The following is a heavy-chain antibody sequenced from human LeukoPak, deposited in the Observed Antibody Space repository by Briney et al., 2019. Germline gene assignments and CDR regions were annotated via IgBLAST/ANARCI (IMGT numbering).Heavy chain of an antibody. J-gene: IGHJ4*02. Sequence: GGSLRLSCAASGFTFSSYAMHWVRQAPGKGLEYVSAISSNGGSTYYANSVKGKFTISRDNAKNSLYLQMNSLRAEDTAVYYCARDYYDSSGYEAVFDYWGQGTLVTVSS. CDR1: GFTFSSYA. V-gene: IGHV3-64*01. CDR2: ISSNGGST. D-gene: IGHD3-22*01. CDR3: ARDYYDSSGYEAVFDY.